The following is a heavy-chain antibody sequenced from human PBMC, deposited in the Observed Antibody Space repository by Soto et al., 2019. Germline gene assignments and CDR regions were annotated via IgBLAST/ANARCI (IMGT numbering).Heavy chain of an antibody. V-gene: IGHV3-23*01. Sequence: GSLRLSCAASGFTFSSYAMSWVRQAPGKGLEWVSAISGSGGSTYYADSAKGRFTISRDNSKNTLYLQMNSLRAEDTAVYYCAKDRGKVGATTSQFDYWGQGTLVTVSS. CDR1: GFTFSSYA. CDR2: ISGSGGST. J-gene: IGHJ4*02. CDR3: AKDRGKVGATTSQFDY. D-gene: IGHD1-26*01.